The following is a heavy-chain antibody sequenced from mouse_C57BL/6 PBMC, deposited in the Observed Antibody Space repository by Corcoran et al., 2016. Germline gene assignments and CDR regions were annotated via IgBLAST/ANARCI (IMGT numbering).Heavy chain of an antibody. CDR2: INTYSGVP. V-gene: IGHV9-3*01. CDR1: GYTFTTYG. J-gene: IGHJ3*01. CDR3: ARRDSNYYGSSYLAY. D-gene: IGHD1-1*01. Sequence: QIQLVQSGPELKKPGETVKISCKASGYTFTTYGMSWVKQAPGKGLKWMGWINTYSGVPTYADDFKGRFAFSLETSASTAYLQINNLKNEDTATYFCARRDSNYYGSSYLAYWGQGTLVTVSA.